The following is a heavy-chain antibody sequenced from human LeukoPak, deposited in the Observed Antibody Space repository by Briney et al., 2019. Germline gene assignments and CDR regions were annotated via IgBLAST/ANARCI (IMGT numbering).Heavy chain of an antibody. V-gene: IGHV4-59*01. J-gene: IGHJ6*02. Sequence: SETLSLTCTVSGGSISSYYWSWIRQPPGKGLEWIGYIYYSGSTNYNPSLKSRVTISVDTSKNQFSLKLSSVTAADTAVYYCARVRGYCSGGSCSMDVWGQGTTVTVSS. CDR2: IYYSGST. D-gene: IGHD2-15*01. CDR3: ARVRGYCSGGSCSMDV. CDR1: GGSISSYY.